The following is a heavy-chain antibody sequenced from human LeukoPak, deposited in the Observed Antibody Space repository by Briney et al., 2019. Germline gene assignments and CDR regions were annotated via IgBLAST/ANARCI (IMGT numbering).Heavy chain of an antibody. D-gene: IGHD6-19*01. CDR2: ISAYNGHT. J-gene: IGHJ5*02. CDR3: ARDTTDSSGWYWRWHPYNWFDP. Sequence: ASVKVSCKASGYTFTSYGLTWVRQAPGQGLEWMGWISAYNGHTKYPQKLQGRVTMTTDTSTSTAYMELRSLRSDDTAVYYCARDTTDSSGWYWRWHPYNWFDPWGQGTLVTVSS. V-gene: IGHV1-18*01. CDR1: GYTFTSYG.